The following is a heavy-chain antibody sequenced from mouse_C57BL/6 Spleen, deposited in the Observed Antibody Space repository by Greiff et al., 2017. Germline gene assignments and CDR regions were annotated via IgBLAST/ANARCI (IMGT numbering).Heavy chain of an antibody. CDR2: IYPGSGST. V-gene: IGHV1-55*01. D-gene: IGHD2-4*01. J-gene: IGHJ3*01. Sequence: QVQLQQPGAELVKPGASVKMSCTASGYTFTSYWITWVKQRPGQGLEWIGDIYPGSGSTNYNEKFKSKATLTVDTSSSTADRQLSSLTSEDSAVYYCARRGDYDGFAYWGQGTLVTVAA. CDR1: GYTFTSYW. CDR3: ARRGDYDGFAY.